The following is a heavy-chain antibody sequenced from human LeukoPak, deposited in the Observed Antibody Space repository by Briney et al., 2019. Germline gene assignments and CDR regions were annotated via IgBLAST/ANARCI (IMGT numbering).Heavy chain of an antibody. V-gene: IGHV3-21*01. CDR1: GFTFSSYS. CDR3: ARRNEAPRLSMVYAISVSAGYDY. Sequence: GGSLRLSCAASGFTFSSYSMNWVRQAPGKGLEWVSSISSSSSYIYYADSVKGRFTISRDNAKNSLYLQMNSLRAEDTAVYYCARRNEAPRLSMVYAISVSAGYDYWGQGTLVTVSS. J-gene: IGHJ4*02. D-gene: IGHD2-8*01. CDR2: ISSSSSYI.